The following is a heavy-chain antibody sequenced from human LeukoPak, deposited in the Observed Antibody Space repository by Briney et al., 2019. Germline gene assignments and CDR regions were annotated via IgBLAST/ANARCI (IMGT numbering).Heavy chain of an antibody. CDR1: GYSISSGYY. V-gene: IGHV4-38-2*02. D-gene: IGHD3-10*01. CDR2: IYHSGST. J-gene: IGHJ4*02. CDR3: ASSITMVRAPFDY. Sequence: SQTLSLTCTVSGYSISSGYYWGWIRQPPGKGLEWIGSIYHSGSTYYNPSLKSRVTISVDTSKNQFSLKLSSVTAADTAVYYCASSITMVRAPFDYWGQGTLVTVSS.